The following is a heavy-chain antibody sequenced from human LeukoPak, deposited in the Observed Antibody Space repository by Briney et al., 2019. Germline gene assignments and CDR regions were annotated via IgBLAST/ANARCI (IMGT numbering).Heavy chain of an antibody. V-gene: IGHV3-23*01. CDR2: ISGGGDST. Sequence: PGGSLRLSCAASGFTLSTFGMSWVRQVPGKGLEWVSAISGGGDSTFYADSVKGRFTIFRDNSKNTLYLQMNSLRAEDTAVYYCAREDSGYEQDFDYWGQGTLVTVSS. D-gene: IGHD5-12*01. CDR3: AREDSGYEQDFDY. J-gene: IGHJ4*02. CDR1: GFTLSTFG.